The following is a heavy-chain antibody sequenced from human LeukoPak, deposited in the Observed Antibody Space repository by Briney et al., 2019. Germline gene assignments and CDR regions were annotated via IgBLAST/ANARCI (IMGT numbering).Heavy chain of an antibody. V-gene: IGHV4-61*02. Sequence: SQTLSLTCSVSGGSISSGSYYWSWIRQPAGKGLEWIGRIYTRGSTNYNPSLKSRVTISVDTSKNQFSLKLTSVTAADTAVYYCAREGLNMVRGVIPKEAWGWFDPWGQGTLVTVSS. CDR1: GGSISSGSYY. CDR3: AREGLNMVRGVIPKEAWGWFDP. D-gene: IGHD3-10*01. CDR2: IYTRGST. J-gene: IGHJ5*02.